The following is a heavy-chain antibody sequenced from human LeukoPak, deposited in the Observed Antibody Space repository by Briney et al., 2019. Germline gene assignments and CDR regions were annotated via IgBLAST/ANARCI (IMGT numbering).Heavy chain of an antibody. CDR3: ARQPYLNFDY. CDR1: GFTFSDSY. V-gene: IGHV3-11*06. J-gene: IGHJ4*02. CDR2: ISSTGSYT. Sequence: PGGSLRLSCAASGFTFSDSYMSWVRQAPGKGLEWVSYISSTGSYTSYADSVKGRFTISRDNAKNSLYLQMSSLRDEDTALYYCARQPYLNFDYWGQGTLVTVSS.